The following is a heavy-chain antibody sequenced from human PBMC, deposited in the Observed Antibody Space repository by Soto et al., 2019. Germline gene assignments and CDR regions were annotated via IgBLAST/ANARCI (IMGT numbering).Heavy chain of an antibody. V-gene: IGHV3-30*18. Sequence: LRLSCAASGFSFSYYGLHWVRQAPGKGLEWLALITHDGYNRYYADSVKGRFTISRDNSKNTIFLQMNSLKSEDTAVYYCAKGGSFDIWGQGTPVTVSS. D-gene: IGHD6-6*01. CDR3: AKGGSFDI. J-gene: IGHJ4*02. CDR1: GFSFSYYG. CDR2: ITHDGYNR.